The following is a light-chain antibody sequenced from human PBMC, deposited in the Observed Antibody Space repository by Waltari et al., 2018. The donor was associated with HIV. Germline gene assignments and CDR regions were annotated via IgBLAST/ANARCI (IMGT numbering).Light chain of an antibody. CDR3: QSYDSSLSAWV. V-gene: IGLV1-40*01. CDR1: SPTIGAGYD. Sequence: QSVLTQPPSVSGAPGQRVTISCTGSSPTIGAGYDLHWYQQLPGTAPNLLIYGNSNRPSGVPDRFSGSKSGTSASLAITGLQAEDEADYYCQSYDSSLSAWVFGGGTRLTVL. J-gene: IGLJ3*02. CDR2: GNS.